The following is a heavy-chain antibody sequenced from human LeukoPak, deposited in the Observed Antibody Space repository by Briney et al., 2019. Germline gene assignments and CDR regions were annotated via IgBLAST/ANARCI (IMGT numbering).Heavy chain of an antibody. CDR3: TRKSVLWFGELFLDY. V-gene: IGHV3-49*03. CDR1: GFTFGDYA. Sequence: GGSLRLSCTASGFTFGDYAMSWFRLAPGKGLEWVGFIRSKAYGGTTEYAASVKGRFTISRDDSKSIAYLQMNSLKTEDTAVYYCTRKSVLWFGELFLDYWGQGTLVTVSS. CDR2: IRSKAYGGTT. D-gene: IGHD3-10*01. J-gene: IGHJ4*02.